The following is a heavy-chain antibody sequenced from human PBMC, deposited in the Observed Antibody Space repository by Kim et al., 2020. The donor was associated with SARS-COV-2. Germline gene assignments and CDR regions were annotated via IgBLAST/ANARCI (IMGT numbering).Heavy chain of an antibody. Sequence: SVKVSCKASGGTFSSYAISWVRQAPGQGLEWMGRIIPILGIANYAQKFQGRVTITADKSTSTAYMELSSLRSEDTAVYYCARGIPYGSGSYWDYWGQGTLVTVSS. CDR2: IIPILGIA. J-gene: IGHJ4*02. D-gene: IGHD3-10*01. CDR3: ARGIPYGSGSYWDY. V-gene: IGHV1-69*04. CDR1: GGTFSSYA.